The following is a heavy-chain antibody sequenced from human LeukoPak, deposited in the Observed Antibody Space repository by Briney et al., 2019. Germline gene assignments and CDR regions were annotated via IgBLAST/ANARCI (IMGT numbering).Heavy chain of an antibody. Sequence: GGSLRLSCAASGFTFTTYSLNWVRQAPGKGLEWVSYISGRGNTIYYADSVKGRFTISRDNAKNSLYVQMNSLRAEDTAVYYCARASGYYERGPDYYYYYMDVWGKGTTVTVSS. V-gene: IGHV3-48*01. CDR3: ARASGYYERGPDYYYYYMDV. CDR2: ISGRGNTI. J-gene: IGHJ6*03. D-gene: IGHD5-12*01. CDR1: GFTFTTYS.